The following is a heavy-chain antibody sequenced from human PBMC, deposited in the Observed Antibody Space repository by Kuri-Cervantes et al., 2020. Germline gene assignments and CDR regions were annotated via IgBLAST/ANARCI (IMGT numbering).Heavy chain of an antibody. J-gene: IGHJ6*03. Sequence: GGSLRLSCAASGFTFSSYGMSWVRQAPGKGLEWVSAISGSDGSTYYADSVKGRFTISRDNSKNTLYLQMNTLRAEDTAVYYCAKDTGRYYYYMDVWGKGTTVTVSS. CDR1: GFTFSSYG. CDR3: AKDTGRYYYYMDV. V-gene: IGHV3-23*01. CDR2: ISGSDGST.